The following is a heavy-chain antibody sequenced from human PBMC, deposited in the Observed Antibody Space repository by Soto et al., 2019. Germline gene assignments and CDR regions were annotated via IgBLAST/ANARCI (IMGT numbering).Heavy chain of an antibody. CDR1: GGSFSGYY. J-gene: IGHJ5*02. CDR3: ARFRGRFRYISSWYVGSWFDP. CDR2: INHSGST. D-gene: IGHD6-13*01. V-gene: IGHV4-34*01. Sequence: QVQLQQWGAGLLKPSETLYLTCAVYGGSFSGYYWSWLRQPPGKGLEWIGEINHSGSTNYDPSLKRRVTISVDTSKNQFSLKLSSVTAADTAVYYCARFRGRFRYISSWYVGSWFDPCGQGTLVTVSS.